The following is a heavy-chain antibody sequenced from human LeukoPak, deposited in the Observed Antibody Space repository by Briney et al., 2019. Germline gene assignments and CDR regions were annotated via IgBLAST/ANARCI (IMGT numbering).Heavy chain of an antibody. J-gene: IGHJ4*02. CDR2: IKQDGSEK. Sequence: GGSLRLSCAASGFTFSSYWMSWVRQAPGKGPEWVANIKQDGSEKYYVDSVKGRFTISRDNAKSSLYLQMNSLRAEDTAVYYCARDEWELPTGYWGQGTQVTVSS. CDR1: GFTFSSYW. V-gene: IGHV3-7*01. CDR3: ARDEWELPTGY. D-gene: IGHD1-26*01.